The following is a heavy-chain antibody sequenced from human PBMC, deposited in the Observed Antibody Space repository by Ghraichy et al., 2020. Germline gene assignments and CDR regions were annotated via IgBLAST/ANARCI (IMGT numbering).Heavy chain of an antibody. CDR3: AKDGPLSNSSSWYFWYFDL. CDR2: IWYDGSNK. J-gene: IGHJ2*01. D-gene: IGHD6-13*01. V-gene: IGHV3-33*06. Sequence: GGSLRLSCAAPGFTFSSYGMHWVRQAPGKGLEWVAVIWYDGSNKYYADSVKGRFTISRDNSKNTLYLQMNSLRAEDTAVYYCAKDGPLSNSSSWYFWYFDLWGRGTLVTVSS. CDR1: GFTFSSYG.